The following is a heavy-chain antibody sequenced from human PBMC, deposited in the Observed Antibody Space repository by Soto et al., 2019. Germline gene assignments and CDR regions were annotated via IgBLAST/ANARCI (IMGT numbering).Heavy chain of an antibody. J-gene: IGHJ5*02. CDR1: GYTFTGYY. Sequence: ASVKVSCKASGYTFTGYYMHWVRQAPGQGLEWMGWINPNSGGTNYAQKFQGWVTMTRDTSISTAYMELSRLRSDDTAVYYCARASVVTATNNGFDPWGQGTLVTVSS. D-gene: IGHD2-21*02. CDR3: ARASVVTATNNGFDP. CDR2: INPNSGGT. V-gene: IGHV1-2*04.